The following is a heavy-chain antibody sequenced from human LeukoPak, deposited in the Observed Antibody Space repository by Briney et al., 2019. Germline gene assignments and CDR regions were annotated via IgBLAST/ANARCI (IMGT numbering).Heavy chain of an antibody. CDR3: ARGPPYYDILTGYRYYFDY. CDR1: GGSISSYY. V-gene: IGHV4-59*01. CDR2: IYYSGST. D-gene: IGHD3-9*01. Sequence: SETLSLTCTVSGGSISSYYWSWIRQPPGKGLEWIGYIYYSGSTNYNPSLKSRVIISVDTSKNQFSLKLSSVTAADTAVYYCARGPPYYDILTGYRYYFDYWGQGTLVTVSS. J-gene: IGHJ4*02.